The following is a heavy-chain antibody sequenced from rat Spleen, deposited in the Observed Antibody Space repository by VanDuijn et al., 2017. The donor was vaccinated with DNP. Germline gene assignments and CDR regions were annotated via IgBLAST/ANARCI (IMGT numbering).Heavy chain of an antibody. D-gene: IGHD1-5*01. CDR1: GYSITTNS. J-gene: IGHJ2*01. V-gene: IGHV3-1*01. CDR2: ISYSGIT. Sequence: EGQLQESGPGLVKPSQSLSLTCSVTGYSITTNSWGWIRMFPGNKMEWIGHISYSGITTYNPSLKSRISITRDTSKNQFFLQLNSVTTEDAATYYCARWYNYFDYWGQGVMVTVSS. CDR3: ARWYNYFDY.